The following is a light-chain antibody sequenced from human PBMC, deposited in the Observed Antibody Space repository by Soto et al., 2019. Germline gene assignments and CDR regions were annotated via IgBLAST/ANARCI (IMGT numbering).Light chain of an antibody. J-gene: IGLJ2*01. CDR1: SANIGSNY. CDR2: DSD. Sequence: QSVLTQPPSVSAAPGQKVSISCSGSSANIGSNYVSWYQHLPVSAPKLVIYDSDKRPSEIPDRFSASKSGTSATLDITGLQTGDEADYDCGAWDGSLSVVLFGGGTKVTVL. CDR3: GAWDGSLSVVL. V-gene: IGLV1-51*01.